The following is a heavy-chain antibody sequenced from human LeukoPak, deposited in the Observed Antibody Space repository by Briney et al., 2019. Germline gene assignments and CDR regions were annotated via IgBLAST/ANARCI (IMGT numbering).Heavy chain of an antibody. J-gene: IGHJ5*02. CDR1: GYTFTSYG. CDR2: ISAYNGNT. D-gene: IGHD2-2*01. CDR3: ARCSSTSCYANWFDP. V-gene: IGHV1-18*04. Sequence: ASVKVSCKASGYTFTSYGISGVRQAPGQGLEWMGWISAYNGNTNYAQKLQGRVTITTDTSTSTAYMEMRSLRYDDTAVYYCARCSSTSCYANWFDPWGQGTLVTVSS.